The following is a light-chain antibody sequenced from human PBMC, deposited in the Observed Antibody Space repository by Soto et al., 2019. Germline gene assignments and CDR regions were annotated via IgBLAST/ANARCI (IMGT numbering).Light chain of an antibody. Sequence: EIVLTQSPATLSLSPGERATLSCRASQSFRGLLAWYQQKPGQAPRLLIYDAYNRATGIPPRFSGSGSGTDFTLTISRLEPEDFAMYYCQQFGTSRLTFGGGTRWIS. CDR3: QQFGTSRLT. V-gene: IGKV3-11*01. J-gene: IGKJ4*01. CDR1: QSFRGL. CDR2: DAY.